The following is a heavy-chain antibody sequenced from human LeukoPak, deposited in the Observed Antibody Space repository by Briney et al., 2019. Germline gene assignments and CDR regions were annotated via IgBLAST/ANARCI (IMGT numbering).Heavy chain of an antibody. Sequence: PSETLSLTCTVSGDSSSNSIYYWGWIRQPPGKGLEWIGSIDYSGSTYYSPSLKSRATVSIDTSKNHFSLKLSSVTAADTAVYYCAASGRWLHDSALHTWGQGTLVTVSS. CDR2: IDYSGST. D-gene: IGHD5-24*01. V-gene: IGHV4-39*07. J-gene: IGHJ4*02. CDR3: AASGRWLHDSALHT. CDR1: GDSSSNSIYY.